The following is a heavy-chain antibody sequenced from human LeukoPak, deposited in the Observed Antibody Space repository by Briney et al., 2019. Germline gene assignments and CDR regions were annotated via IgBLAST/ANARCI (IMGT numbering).Heavy chain of an antibody. V-gene: IGHV1-69*13. CDR3: ARDPHSYSSSWYFDY. Sequence: SVKVSCKASGGTFSSYAISWVRQAPGQGLEWMGGIIPIFGTANYAQKFQGRVTITADESTSTAYMELGSLRSEDTAVYYCARDPHSYSSSWYFDYWGQGTLVTVSS. J-gene: IGHJ4*02. CDR2: IIPIFGTA. CDR1: GGTFSSYA. D-gene: IGHD6-13*01.